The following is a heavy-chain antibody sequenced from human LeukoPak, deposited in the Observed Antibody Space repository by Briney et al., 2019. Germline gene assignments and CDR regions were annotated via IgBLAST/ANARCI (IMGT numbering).Heavy chain of an antibody. Sequence: GASVKVSCRASGYTFTIYGITWVRQAPGQGLEWMGWISAYSGHTNYAQKLQGRVTMTTDTSTTTAYMELRSLRSDATAVYYCARRISSSSGPYGMDVWGQGTSVTVSS. CDR3: ARRISSSSGPYGMDV. J-gene: IGHJ6*02. D-gene: IGHD6-6*01. CDR1: GYTFTIYG. CDR2: ISAYSGHT. V-gene: IGHV1-18*01.